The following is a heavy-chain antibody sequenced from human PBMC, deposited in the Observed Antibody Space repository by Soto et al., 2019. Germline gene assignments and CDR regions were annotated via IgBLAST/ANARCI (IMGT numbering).Heavy chain of an antibody. CDR2: IYNSGST. J-gene: IGHJ5*02. Sequence: SETLSLTCTVSGGSISSYYWSWIRQPPGKGLEWIGYIYNSGSTNYNPSLKSRVTISVDTSKNQFSLRLSSVTAADTAVYYCATTPGYNGWFDPWGQGLPVTVS. D-gene: IGHD5-18*01. CDR3: ATTPGYNGWFDP. CDR1: GGSISSYY. V-gene: IGHV4-59*01.